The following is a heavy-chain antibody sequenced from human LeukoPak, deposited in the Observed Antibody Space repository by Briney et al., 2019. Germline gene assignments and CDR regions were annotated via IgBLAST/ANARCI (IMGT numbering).Heavy chain of an antibody. J-gene: IGHJ4*02. Sequence: GGSLRLSCAASGFTVSSNYMSWVRQAPGKGLEWVSVIYSGGSTYYADSVKGRFTISRDNSKNTLYLQMNSLRAEDTAVYYCARDLRVPHLGYYFDYWGQGTLVTVSS. CDR2: IYSGGST. CDR1: GFTVSSNY. V-gene: IGHV3-53*01. CDR3: ARDLRVPHLGYYFDY. D-gene: IGHD1-1*01.